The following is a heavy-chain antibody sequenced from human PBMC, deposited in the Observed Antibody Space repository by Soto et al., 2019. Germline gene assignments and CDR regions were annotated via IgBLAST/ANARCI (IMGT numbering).Heavy chain of an antibody. J-gene: IGHJ6*02. CDR1: GFTFSNYA. CDR3: VIFCSSISCYLYGMDV. D-gene: IGHD2-2*01. CDR2: ISGSGSST. Sequence: GSLRLSCAASGFTFSNYAMSWVRQAPGKGLEWVSAISGSGSSTYYADSVKGRFTISRDNSKNTLYLQMNSLRPEDTAIYYCVIFCSSISCYLYGMDVWGQGTTVTVSS. V-gene: IGHV3-23*01.